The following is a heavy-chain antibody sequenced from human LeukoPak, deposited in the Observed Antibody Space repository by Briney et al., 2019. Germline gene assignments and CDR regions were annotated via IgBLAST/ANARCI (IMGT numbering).Heavy chain of an antibody. Sequence: GGSLRLSCAASGFTFSSYSMNWVRQAPGKGLEWVSYVSSSSSTIYHADSVKGRFTIYRDDSKNTLYLQMNNLRVEDTAVYYCAKHRSGIAASGSNYWGQGTLVSVSS. D-gene: IGHD6-13*01. V-gene: IGHV3-48*01. J-gene: IGHJ4*02. CDR1: GFTFSSYS. CDR3: AKHRSGIAASGSNY. CDR2: VSSSSSTI.